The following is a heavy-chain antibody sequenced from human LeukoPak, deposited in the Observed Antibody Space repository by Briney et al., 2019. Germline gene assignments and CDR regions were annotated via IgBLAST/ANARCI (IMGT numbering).Heavy chain of an antibody. CDR3: ARDVSYYYGSGRDY. J-gene: IGHJ4*02. D-gene: IGHD3-10*01. CDR2: ISSSSSYI. CDR1: GFTFSSYS. Sequence: PGGSLRLSCAASGFTFSSYSMNWVRQAPGKGLEWVSSISSSSSYIYYADSVKGRFTISRDNAKNLLYLQMNSLRAEDTAVYYCARDVSYYYGSGRDYWGQGTLVTVSS. V-gene: IGHV3-21*01.